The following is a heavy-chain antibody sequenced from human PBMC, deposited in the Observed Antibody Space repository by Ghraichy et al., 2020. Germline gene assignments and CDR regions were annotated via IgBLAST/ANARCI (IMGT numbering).Heavy chain of an antibody. CDR3: ARPLVWGYGMDV. J-gene: IGHJ6*02. Sequence: SETLSLTCAVYGGSFSGYYWSWNRQPPGNGLEWNGEINHSGSTNYNPSLKSRVTISVDTSKNQFSLKLSSVTAADTAVYYCARPLVWGYGMDVWGQGTTVTVSS. CDR2: INHSGST. CDR1: GGSFSGYY. D-gene: IGHD3-16*01. V-gene: IGHV4-34*01.